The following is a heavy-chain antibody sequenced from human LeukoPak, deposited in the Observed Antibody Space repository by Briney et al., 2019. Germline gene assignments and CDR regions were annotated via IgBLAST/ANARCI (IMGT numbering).Heavy chain of an antibody. V-gene: IGHV1-24*01. D-gene: IGHD3-3*01. CDR1: GDTLRELP. CDR3: ATRGSDFWSGFDY. CDR2: FDPENAEI. J-gene: IGHJ4*02. Sequence: GASVKVSCKLSGDTLRELPIQWVRQAGGKGRGWMAGFDPENAEIVYAQKFQGRVTMTEDTSTNTAYMELTSLTSDDTALYYCATRGSDFWSGFDYWGQGTQVTVSS.